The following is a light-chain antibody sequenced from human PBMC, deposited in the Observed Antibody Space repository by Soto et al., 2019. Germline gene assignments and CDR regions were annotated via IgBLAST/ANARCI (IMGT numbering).Light chain of an antibody. J-gene: IGKJ1*01. CDR3: QQRSNWPRGT. CDR2: DAS. V-gene: IGKV3-11*01. Sequence: EVVLTQSPATLSLSPGERATLSWRASQSVSSYLAWYQQKPGQAPSLLIYDASNRATGIPARFSGSGSGTDFTLTISSLEPEDFAVYYCQQRSNWPRGTFGQGTKVDI. CDR1: QSVSSY.